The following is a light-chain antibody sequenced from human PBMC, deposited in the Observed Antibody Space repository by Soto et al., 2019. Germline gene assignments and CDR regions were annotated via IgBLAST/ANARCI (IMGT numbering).Light chain of an antibody. V-gene: IGLV2-8*01. CDR2: EVS. J-gene: IGLJ1*01. CDR1: SSDVGGYNY. CDR3: SSYAGSNNFV. Sequence: QSALTQPPSAAGAPGQSVTIACTRTSSDVGGYNYVSWYQQHPGKAPKLMIYEVSERPSGVPDRFSGSKSSNTASLTVSGLQAEDEADYYCSSYAGSNNFVFGTGTKVTVL.